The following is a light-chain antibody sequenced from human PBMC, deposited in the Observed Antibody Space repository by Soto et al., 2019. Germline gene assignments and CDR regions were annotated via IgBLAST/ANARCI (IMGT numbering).Light chain of an antibody. V-gene: IGLV2-14*01. CDR2: EVS. CDR3: SSYTSSSTGV. Sequence: QSALTQPRSVSGSPGQSVTISCTGTSSDVGGYDSVSWYQHHPGKAPKLMIYEVSNRPSGVSNRFSGSKSGNTASLTISGLQAEDEADYYRSSYTSSSTGVFGTGTKGTVL. J-gene: IGLJ1*01. CDR1: SSDVGGYDS.